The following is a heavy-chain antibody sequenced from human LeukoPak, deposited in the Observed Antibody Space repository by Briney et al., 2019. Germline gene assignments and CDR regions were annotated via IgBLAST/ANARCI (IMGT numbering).Heavy chain of an antibody. CDR1: GGSIRSSDDY. Sequence: PSETLPLTCSVSGGSIRSSDDYWGFVRQTPGKGLEWMGSIYYTGSSHYNPSLKSRVTISVDTSKNQFSLKLSSVTAADTAVYYCARDLIVVVVAANWFDPWGQGTLVTVSS. J-gene: IGHJ5*02. D-gene: IGHD2-15*01. CDR2: IYYTGSS. V-gene: IGHV4-39*07. CDR3: ARDLIVVVVAANWFDP.